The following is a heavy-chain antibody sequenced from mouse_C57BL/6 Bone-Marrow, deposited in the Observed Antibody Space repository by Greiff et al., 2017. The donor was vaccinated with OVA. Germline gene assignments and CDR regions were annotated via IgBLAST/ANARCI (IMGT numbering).Heavy chain of an antibody. CDR2: IDPNSGGT. CDR1: GYTFTSYW. J-gene: IGHJ1*03. D-gene: IGHD2-4*01. V-gene: IGHV1-72*01. CDR3: ARWDDYYWYFDV. Sequence: VQLQQPGAELVKPGASVKLSCKASGYTFTSYWMHWVKQRPGRGLEWIGMIDPNSGGTKYNEKFKSKATLTVDKPSSTAYMQLSSLTSEDSAVYYCARWDDYYWYFDVWGTGTTVTVSS.